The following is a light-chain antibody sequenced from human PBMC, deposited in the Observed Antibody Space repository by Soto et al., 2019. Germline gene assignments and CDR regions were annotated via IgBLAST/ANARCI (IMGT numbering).Light chain of an antibody. CDR3: QQNKSYPWT. CDR2: DAS. CDR1: QSISSR. V-gene: IGKV1-5*01. Sequence: DIQMTQSPSTLSASVGDRVTITCRASQSISSRLTWYQQKPGKAPQLLIYDASSLKSGVPSRFSGSGSGTEFTLTVSSMQPDDFATYYCQQNKSYPWTFGQGTKVEIK. J-gene: IGKJ1*01.